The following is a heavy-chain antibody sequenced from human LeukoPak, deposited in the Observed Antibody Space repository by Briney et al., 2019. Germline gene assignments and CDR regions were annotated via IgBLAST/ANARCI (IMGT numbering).Heavy chain of an antibody. CDR1: GGTFSSYA. D-gene: IGHD6-19*01. J-gene: IGHJ4*02. CDR3: AREGADYIAVADRRFDY. CDR2: IIPIFGTA. V-gene: IGHV1-69*13. Sequence: SVKVSCKASGGTFSSYAISWVRQAPGQGLEWMGGIIPIFGTANYAQKFQGRVTITADESTSTAYMELSSLRSEDTAVYYCAREGADYIAVADRRFDYWGQGTLVTVSS.